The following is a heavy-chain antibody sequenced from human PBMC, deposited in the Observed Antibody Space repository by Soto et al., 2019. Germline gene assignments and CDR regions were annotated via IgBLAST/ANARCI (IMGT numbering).Heavy chain of an antibody. CDR1: GDSVSSNGAA. D-gene: IGHD2-2*01. CDR3: AREDCRATSCYYGTDV. CDR2: TYYRSKWYH. V-gene: IGHV6-1*01. J-gene: IGHJ6*02. Sequence: QVQLHQSGPGLVKPSQTLSLTCAISGDSVSSNGAAWNWIRQSPSRGLEWLGRTYYRSKWYHDYAVSVKSRITINPDTSKTQFSLQLSSVTPEDTAVYYCAREDCRATSCYYGTDVWGHGTTVTVSS.